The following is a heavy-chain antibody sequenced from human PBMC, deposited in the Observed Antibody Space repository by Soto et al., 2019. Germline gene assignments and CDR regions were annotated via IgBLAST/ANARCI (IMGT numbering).Heavy chain of an antibody. J-gene: IGHJ6*02. D-gene: IGHD3-10*01. CDR2: ITFDGSNQ. CDR1: AFASGFPFRRIA. V-gene: IGHV3-30-3*01. Sequence: QVHLVESGGGVVQPGRSLRLACEASAFASGFPFRRIAMHWVRQAPGKGLEWVAVITFDGSNQYYAASVQGRFIISRENSKNTLYLQMNRLRDEETAMYYCERDPVNYFGSRTYGMDVWGQGTTVTVSS. CDR3: ERDPVNYFGSRTYGMDV.